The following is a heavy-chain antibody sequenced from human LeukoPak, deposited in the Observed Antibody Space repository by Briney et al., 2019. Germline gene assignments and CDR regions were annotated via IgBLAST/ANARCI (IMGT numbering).Heavy chain of an antibody. J-gene: IGHJ4*02. CDR2: LYYSGST. Sequence: SETLSLTCAVYGGSFSSYYWSWIRQPPGKELEWIGYLYYSGSTNYNPSFKSRVTMSVDTSKNQFSLKLNSMTAADTAVYFCARGRYNDYGFDYWGQGTLVTVSS. CDR3: ARGRYNDYGFDY. CDR1: GGSFSSYY. V-gene: IGHV4-59*01. D-gene: IGHD4-17*01.